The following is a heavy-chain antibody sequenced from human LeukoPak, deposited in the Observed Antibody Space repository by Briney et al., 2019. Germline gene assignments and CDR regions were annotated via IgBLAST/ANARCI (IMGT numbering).Heavy chain of an antibody. J-gene: IGHJ5*02. CDR3: AREDSSGYYAWFDP. CDR2: IYSSGST. Sequence: KPSQTLSLTCTVSGGSISSGSYYCSWLRQPAGKGLEWIGRIYSSGSTNYIPSLKSRVTISVDTSKNQFSLKLSSVTAADTAVYYCAREDSSGYYAWFDPWGQGTLVTVSS. CDR1: GGSISSGSYY. V-gene: IGHV4-61*02. D-gene: IGHD3-22*01.